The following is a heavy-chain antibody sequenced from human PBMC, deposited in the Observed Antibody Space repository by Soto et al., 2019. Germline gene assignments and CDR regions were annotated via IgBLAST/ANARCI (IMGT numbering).Heavy chain of an antibody. Sequence: SLRLPCTASGFTFSSHAMTWVRQAPGKGLEWVSGLSDSGGSTYYADSVKGRFTISRDNSMNTLYLQMNTLRAEDTAVYYCAKVSSSWYSGFFDLWGQGTLVTVSS. V-gene: IGHV3-23*01. CDR3: AKVSSSWYSGFFDL. J-gene: IGHJ4*02. CDR2: LSDSGGST. CDR1: GFTFSSHA. D-gene: IGHD6-13*01.